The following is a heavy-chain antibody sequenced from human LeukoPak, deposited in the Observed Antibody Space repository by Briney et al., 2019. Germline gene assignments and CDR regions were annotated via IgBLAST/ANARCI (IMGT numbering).Heavy chain of an antibody. Sequence: GGSLRLSCAASGFTFTTYWMHWVRQAPGKGQVWVSRIKSDGTSTSYADSVKGRFTISRDNAKNTLYLQMNSLRAEDTAVYYCARGHGDFPVNYYFDLWGRGTLVTVSS. V-gene: IGHV3-74*01. CDR2: IKSDGTST. CDR3: ARGHGDFPVNYYFDL. J-gene: IGHJ2*01. D-gene: IGHD4-17*01. CDR1: GFTFTTYW.